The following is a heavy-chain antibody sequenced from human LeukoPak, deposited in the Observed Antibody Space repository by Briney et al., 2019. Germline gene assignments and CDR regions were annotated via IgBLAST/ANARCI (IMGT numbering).Heavy chain of an antibody. CDR1: GFTVSSNY. CDR2: IYSCGST. J-gene: IGHJ4*02. V-gene: IGHV3-53*01. CDR3: ARGGITMMSNRGYYFDY. Sequence: PGGSLRLSCAASGFTVSSNYMSWVRQAPGKGLEWVSVIYSCGSTYYADSVKGRFTISRDNSKNTLYLQMNSLRAEDTAVYYCARGGITMMSNRGYYFDYWGQGTLVTVSS. D-gene: IGHD3-22*01.